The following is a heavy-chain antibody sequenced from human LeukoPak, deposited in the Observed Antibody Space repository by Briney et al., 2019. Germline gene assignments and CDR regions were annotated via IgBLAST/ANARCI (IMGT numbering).Heavy chain of an antibody. Sequence: ASVKVSCKASGYTFTSYAMNWVRQAPGQGLERMGWINTNTGNPTYAQGFTGRFVFSLDTSVSTAYLQISSLKAEDTAVYYCARGRRIAARGLYPASYYYYYMDVWGKGTTVTVSS. CDR1: GYTFTSYA. D-gene: IGHD6-6*01. V-gene: IGHV7-4-1*02. CDR2: INTNTGNP. CDR3: ARGRRIAARGLYPASYYYYYMDV. J-gene: IGHJ6*03.